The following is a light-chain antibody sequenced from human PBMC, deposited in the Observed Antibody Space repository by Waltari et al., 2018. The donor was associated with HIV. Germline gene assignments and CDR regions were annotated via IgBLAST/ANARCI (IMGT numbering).Light chain of an antibody. J-gene: IGKJ4*01. CDR2: GTS. V-gene: IGKV3-20*01. CDR3: QQYGSSAPLT. Sequence: APRPLIMYGTSSRATGIPDRFSGSGSGTDFTLTISRLEPEDFAVYYCQQYGSSAPLTFGGGTKVEIK.